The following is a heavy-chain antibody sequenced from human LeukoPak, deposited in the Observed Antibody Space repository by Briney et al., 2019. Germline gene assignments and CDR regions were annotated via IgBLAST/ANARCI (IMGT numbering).Heavy chain of an antibody. D-gene: IGHD1-7*01. V-gene: IGHV1-46*01. CDR2: IKPSGGST. CDR1: GYTFTIYY. Sequence: ASVKVSCKASGYTFTIYYMHWGRQAPGQGLGWIGIIKPSGGSTRYAQKYQGRDTITRDMSTSTVYMELSSLRSDDTAVYYCARGNYAKGFDYWGQGTLVTVSS. CDR3: ARGNYAKGFDY. J-gene: IGHJ4*02.